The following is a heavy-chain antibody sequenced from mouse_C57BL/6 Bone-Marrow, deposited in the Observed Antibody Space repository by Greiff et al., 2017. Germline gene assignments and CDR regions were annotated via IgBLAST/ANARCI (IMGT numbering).Heavy chain of an antibody. Sequence: EVQLLQSGGDLVKPGASLKLSCAASGFTFSSYGMSWVRQTPDKRLEWVATISSGGSNTYYPDSVKGRFTISRDNAKNTLYLQMSSLTSEDTAMYYCARVAWYCALDYGDRGTAVTVTS. V-gene: IGHV5-6*01. CDR1: GFTFSSYG. J-gene: IGHJ4*01. CDR2: ISSGGSNT. CDR3: ARVAWYCALDY.